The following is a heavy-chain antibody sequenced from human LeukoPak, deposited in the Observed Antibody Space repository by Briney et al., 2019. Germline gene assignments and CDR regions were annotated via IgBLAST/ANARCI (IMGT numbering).Heavy chain of an antibody. J-gene: IGHJ5*02. CDR1: GGSLSSSSYY. D-gene: IGHD2-15*01. CDR3: ARLRCSGGSCYSGRFDP. Sequence: SETLSLTCTVSGGSLSSSSYYWGWIRQPPGKGLEWIGSIYYSGSTYYNPSLKSRVTISVDTSKNQFSLKLSSVTAADTAVYYCARLRCSGGSCYSGRFDPWGQGTLVTVSS. V-gene: IGHV4-39*07. CDR2: IYYSGST.